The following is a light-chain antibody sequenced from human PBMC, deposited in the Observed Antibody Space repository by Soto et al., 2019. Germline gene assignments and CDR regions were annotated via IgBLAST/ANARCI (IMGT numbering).Light chain of an antibody. CDR2: GAS. V-gene: IGKV1-5*01. J-gene: IGKJ1*01. Sequence: DIQLTQSPPTLSASVGDRVTITCRASQSIRYYLAWYQQMPGKAPKLLIYGASSLQSGVPSRFSGSGSGTEFTFTFISLQPDDFATYFCQHHNSYSQTFGQGTKVDIK. CDR1: QSIRYY. CDR3: QHHNSYSQT.